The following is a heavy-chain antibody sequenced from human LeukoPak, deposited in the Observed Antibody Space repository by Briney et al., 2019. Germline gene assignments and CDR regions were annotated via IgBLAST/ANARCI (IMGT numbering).Heavy chain of an antibody. J-gene: IGHJ4*02. CDR1: GFTFSDHH. Sequence: PGGSLGLSCAASGFTFSDHHMDWVRQAPGKGLEWIGRSKNKDYAYSTVYAASVKGRFTFSRDDPKNSLYLQMNSLTTEDTAVYYCTRIFYYGTRGYYPDFWGQGTLVTVSS. CDR2: SKNKDYAYST. V-gene: IGHV3-72*01. D-gene: IGHD3-22*01. CDR3: TRIFYYGTRGYYPDF.